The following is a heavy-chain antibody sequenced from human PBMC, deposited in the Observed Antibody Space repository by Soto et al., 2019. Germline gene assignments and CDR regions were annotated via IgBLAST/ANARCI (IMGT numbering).Heavy chain of an antibody. D-gene: IGHD3-9*01. Sequence: LRLSFAASGFTFSSYGMHWVRQAPGKGLEWVAVISYDGSNKYYADSVKGRFTISRDNSKNTLYLQMNSLRAEDTAVYYCAKGARGVYYDILTGPSSRMDVWGQGTTVTVSS. CDR2: ISYDGSNK. CDR1: GFTFSSYG. V-gene: IGHV3-30*18. J-gene: IGHJ6*02. CDR3: AKGARGVYYDILTGPSSRMDV.